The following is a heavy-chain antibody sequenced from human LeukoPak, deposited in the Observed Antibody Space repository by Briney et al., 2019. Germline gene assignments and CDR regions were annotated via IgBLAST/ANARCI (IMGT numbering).Heavy chain of an antibody. CDR2: ISSSTGNT. CDR1: GYNFNTYG. J-gene: IGHJ4*02. CDR3: VRLPLGYCSSTSCLD. V-gene: IGHV1-18*01. D-gene: IGHD2-2*01. Sequence: ASVKVSCKASGYNFNTYGISWVRQAPGQGLGCMGWISSSTGNTKYAQKLQDRVTMTTDTSTSTAYLYLRNLRSDDTAVYYCVRLPLGYCSSTSCLDWGQGTLVTVSS.